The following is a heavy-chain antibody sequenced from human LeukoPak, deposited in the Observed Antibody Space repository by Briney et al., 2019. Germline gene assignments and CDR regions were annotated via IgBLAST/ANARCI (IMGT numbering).Heavy chain of an antibody. J-gene: IGHJ3*02. CDR1: GFTFSNYW. CDR3: ARVRHDFWSGHDAFDI. V-gene: IGHV3-53*01. CDR2: IYSGGST. Sequence: GGSLRLSCGASGFTFSNYWMSWVRQAPGKGLEWVSVIYSGGSTYYADSVKGRFTISRDNSKNTLYLQMNSLRAEDTAVYYCARVRHDFWSGHDAFDIWGQGTMVTVSS. D-gene: IGHD3-3*01.